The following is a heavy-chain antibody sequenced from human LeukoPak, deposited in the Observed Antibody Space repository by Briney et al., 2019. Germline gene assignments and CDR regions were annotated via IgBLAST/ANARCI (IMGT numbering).Heavy chain of an antibody. D-gene: IGHD4-23*01. J-gene: IGHJ4*02. Sequence: PSETLSLTCTVSGGSISSGGYYWSWIRQHPGKGLEWIGYMYNSGNTYYNPSLKSRAAISVDTSSNQFSLKLSSVTAADTAVYFCARGGCYGGNLNYWGQGIPVTVSS. CDR1: GGSISSGGYY. CDR2: MYNSGNT. CDR3: ARGGCYGGNLNY. V-gene: IGHV4-31*03.